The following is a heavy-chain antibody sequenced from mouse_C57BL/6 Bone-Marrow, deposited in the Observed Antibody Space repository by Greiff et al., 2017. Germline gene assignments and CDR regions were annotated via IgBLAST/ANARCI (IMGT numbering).Heavy chain of an antibody. D-gene: IGHD1-1*01. CDR1: GFNIKDDY. V-gene: IGHV14-4*01. CDR2: IDPENGDT. J-gene: IGHJ4*01. CDR3: NTRDYGSRGKYYYARDD. Sequence: VHVKQSGAELVRPGASVKLSCTASGFNIKDDYMHWVKQRPEQGLEWIGWIDPENGDTEYASKFQGKATITADTSSNTAYLQLSSLTSEDTAVYYCNTRDYGSRGKYYYARDDGGQGTSGTGAS.